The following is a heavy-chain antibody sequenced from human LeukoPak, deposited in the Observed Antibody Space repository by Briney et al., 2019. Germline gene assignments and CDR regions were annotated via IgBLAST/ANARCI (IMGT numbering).Heavy chain of an antibody. V-gene: IGHV1-2*02. CDR3: ARVCVVVTAIPFDI. J-gene: IGHJ3*02. CDR2: INPNSGGT. Sequence: ASVKVSCKASGYTFTGYYMHWVRQAPGQGLEWMGWINPNSGGTNYAQKFQGRVTMTRDTSISTAYMELSRLRSDDTAVYYCARVCVVVTAIPFDIWGQGTMVTVSS. CDR1: GYTFTGYY. D-gene: IGHD2-21*02.